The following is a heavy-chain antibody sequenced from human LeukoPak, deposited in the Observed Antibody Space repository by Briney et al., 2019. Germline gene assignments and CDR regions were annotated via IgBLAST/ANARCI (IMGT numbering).Heavy chain of an antibody. V-gene: IGHV1-69*13. CDR1: GGTFTSYA. Sequence: SVKVSCKASGGTFTSYAISWVRQAPGQGLEWMGGIIPIFGTASYAQKFQGRVTITADESTSTAYMELSSLRSEDTAVYYCATLVGATTSEQGYWGQGTLVTVSS. J-gene: IGHJ4*02. CDR3: ATLVGATTSEQGY. D-gene: IGHD1-26*01. CDR2: IIPIFGTA.